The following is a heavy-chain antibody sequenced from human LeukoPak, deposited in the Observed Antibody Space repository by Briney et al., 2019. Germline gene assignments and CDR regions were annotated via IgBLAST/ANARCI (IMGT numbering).Heavy chain of an antibody. V-gene: IGHV3-53*01. Sequence: GGSLRLSCAASGFTVSSNYMSWVRQAPGKGLEWVSVIYSGGSTYYADSVKGRFTISRDNSKNTLYLQMNSLRAEDTAVYYCARRSSSWYAYDYWGQGTLVIVSS. CDR3: ARRSSSWYAYDY. CDR2: IYSGGST. D-gene: IGHD6-13*01. CDR1: GFTVSSNY. J-gene: IGHJ4*02.